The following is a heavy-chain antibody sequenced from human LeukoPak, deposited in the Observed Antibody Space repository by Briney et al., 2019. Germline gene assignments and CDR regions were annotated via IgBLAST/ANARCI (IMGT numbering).Heavy chain of an antibody. D-gene: IGHD6-19*01. CDR2: IYTSGRT. Sequence: ASETLSLTCTVSGVSISSGTYYWSWIRHPAGKGLEWIGRIYTSGRTNYNPSLKSRVTISLDPSKNQFSLKLSSVTAADTAVYYCARDGSGWLNWFDPWGQGTLVTVSS. J-gene: IGHJ5*02. CDR3: ARDGSGWLNWFDP. V-gene: IGHV4-61*02. CDR1: GVSISSGTYY.